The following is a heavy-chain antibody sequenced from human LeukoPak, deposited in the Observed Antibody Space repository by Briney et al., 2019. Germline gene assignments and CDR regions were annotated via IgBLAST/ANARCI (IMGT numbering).Heavy chain of an antibody. V-gene: IGHV3-23*01. CDR2: ISGGGSYA. D-gene: IGHD3-22*01. J-gene: IGHJ4*02. CDR1: GFTFSSYA. CDR3: TTSSGYLNY. Sequence: XGSLRLSCAASGFTFSSYAMSWVRQAPGKGLEWVSGISGGGSYAYYADSVKGRFTISRDDSKNTLYLQMNSLRAEDTAVYYCTTSSGYLNYWGQGTLVTVSS.